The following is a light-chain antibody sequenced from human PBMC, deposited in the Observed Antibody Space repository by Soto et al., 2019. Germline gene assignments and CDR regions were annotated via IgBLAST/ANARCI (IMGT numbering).Light chain of an antibody. CDR1: QGISSY. Sequence: DIQLTQSPSFLSASVGDRVAITCRASQGISSYLAWYQQKPGKAPKLLIYVASTLQTGVPSRFSGRGSGTEFTLEISSLQPADFATYYCQQFSDYPLTFGQGTRLEIQ. CDR3: QQFSDYPLT. J-gene: IGKJ5*01. CDR2: VAS. V-gene: IGKV1-9*01.